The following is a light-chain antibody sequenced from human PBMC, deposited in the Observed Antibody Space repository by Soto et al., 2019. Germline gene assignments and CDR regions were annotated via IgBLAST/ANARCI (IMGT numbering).Light chain of an antibody. Sequence: DIQMTQSPSSLSASVGDRVTITCRASQSISSYLSWYQQKPGTAPKLLIYAASSLQSGVPSRFSGSGSGTDFTLTISSLQPEDFATYFCQQSYSTPRTFGQGTKVEIK. CDR3: QQSYSTPRT. J-gene: IGKJ1*01. CDR1: QSISSY. V-gene: IGKV1-39*01. CDR2: AAS.